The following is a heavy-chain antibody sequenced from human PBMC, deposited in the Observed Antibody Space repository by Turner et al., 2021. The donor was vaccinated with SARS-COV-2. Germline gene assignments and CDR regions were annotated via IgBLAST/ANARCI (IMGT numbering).Heavy chain of an antibody. CDR3: ARARGVDYYDSTGQRFDP. CDR1: GATFSSYA. J-gene: IGHJ5*02. D-gene: IGHD3-22*01. CDR2: NIPIFGTA. Sequence: QALLLPSGAEVKKPGSSVKVSCKASGATFSSYAISWVRPAPGQGLEWMGGNIPIFGTANYEQKYQGRVTITAEESTSTAYMELSSLRSEDTAVYYCARARGVDYYDSTGQRFDPWGQGTLVTVSS. V-gene: IGHV1-69*01.